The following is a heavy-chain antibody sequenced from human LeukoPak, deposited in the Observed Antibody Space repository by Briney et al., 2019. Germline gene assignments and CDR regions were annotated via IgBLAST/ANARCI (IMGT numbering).Heavy chain of an antibody. J-gene: IGHJ5*02. CDR3: ARHSGLRSPFDP. CDR2: IYSSGNT. D-gene: IGHD3-3*01. CDR1: GVSISTTNYY. Sequence: SETLSLTCTVSGVSISTTNYYWGWIRQPPGRDLEWIGSIYSSGNTYYNPSLESRVTISVDTSKNQLSLKLTSATAADTSVYYCARHSGLRSPFDPWGQGTLVTVSS. V-gene: IGHV4-39*01.